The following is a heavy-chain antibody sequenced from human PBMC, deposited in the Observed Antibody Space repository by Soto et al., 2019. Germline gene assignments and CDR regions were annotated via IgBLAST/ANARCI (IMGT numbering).Heavy chain of an antibody. J-gene: IGHJ5*02. Sequence: ASVKVSCKAFGYTFTGYYIHWVRQAPGQGLEWMAYIDPNSGATKYAQKFQGLVTLTRDTSIRTAYMELTNLRSDDTAVYYCARGGGTIFAPLPWGQGTLVTVSS. V-gene: IGHV1-2*04. CDR1: GYTFTGYY. CDR3: ARGGGTIFAPLP. CDR2: IDPNSGAT. D-gene: IGHD1-1*01.